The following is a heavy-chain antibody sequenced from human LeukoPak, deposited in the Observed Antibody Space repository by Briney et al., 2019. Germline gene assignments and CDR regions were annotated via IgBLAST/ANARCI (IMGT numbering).Heavy chain of an antibody. CDR3: AKGKTGTRAPFDY. CDR2: ISGSGGST. Sequence: GGSLRLSCAASGFTFSSYAMSWVRQAPGKGLEWVSAISGSGGSTYYADSVKGRFTISRDNSKNTLYLQMNSLSAEDTAVYYCAKGKTGTRAPFDYWGQGTLVTVSS. CDR1: GFTFSSYA. J-gene: IGHJ4*02. D-gene: IGHD1-1*01. V-gene: IGHV3-23*01.